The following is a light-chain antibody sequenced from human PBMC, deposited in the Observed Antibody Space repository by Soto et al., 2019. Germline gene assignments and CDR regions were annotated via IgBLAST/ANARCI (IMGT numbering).Light chain of an antibody. Sequence: EIVMTQSPATLSVSPGERATLSCRASQSVSSNLAWYQQKPGQAPRLLIYDASRRATGIPARFSGSGSGADFTLTISTLVPEDFAVYYCQQRSSWPITFGQGTRLEIK. CDR2: DAS. V-gene: IGKV3-11*01. J-gene: IGKJ5*01. CDR1: QSVSSN. CDR3: QQRSSWPIT.